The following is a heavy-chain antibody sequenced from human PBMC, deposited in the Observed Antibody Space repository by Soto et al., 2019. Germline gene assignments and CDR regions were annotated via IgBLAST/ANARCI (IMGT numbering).Heavy chain of an antibody. CDR1: GFTFDDYG. V-gene: IGHV3-20*04. CDR2: INWNGGST. Sequence: EVQLVESGGGVVRPGGSLRLSCAASGFTFDDYGMSWVRQAHGKGLEWVSGINWNGGSTGYADSVKGRFTISRDNSKNSLYLQMNSLRAEDTALYYCASGIVGATTYGMDVWGQGTTVTVSS. D-gene: IGHD1-26*01. CDR3: ASGIVGATTYGMDV. J-gene: IGHJ6*02.